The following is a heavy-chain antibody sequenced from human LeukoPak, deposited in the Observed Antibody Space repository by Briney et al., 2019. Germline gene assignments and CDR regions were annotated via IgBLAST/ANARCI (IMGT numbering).Heavy chain of an antibody. CDR1: GASINNNF. CDR2: IYSSGSA. Sequence: PSETLSLTCTVSGASINNNFWTWIRQPPGKGLEWIGYIYSSGSANYNPSLKSRVIISGDTSKNQIFLNLTSVTAADTAVYFCARHRDYYDTWGHGTLVIVSS. CDR3: ARHRDYYDT. J-gene: IGHJ4*01. V-gene: IGHV4-59*08. D-gene: IGHD3-22*01.